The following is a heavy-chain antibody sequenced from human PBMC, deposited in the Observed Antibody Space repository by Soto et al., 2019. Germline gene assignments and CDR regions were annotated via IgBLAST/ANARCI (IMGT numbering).Heavy chain of an antibody. CDR3: ARAHIVVVVAATGVDY. J-gene: IGHJ4*02. D-gene: IGHD2-15*01. V-gene: IGHV1-3*01. CDR1: VYTFTSYA. Sequence: QVQLVQSGAEVKKPGASVKVSCKASVYTFTSYAMHWVRQAPGQRLELMGWINAGTGNTKYSQKFQGRVTITRDTSASTAYMEMSSLRSEDTAVYYCARAHIVVVVAATGVDYWGQGTLVTVSS. CDR2: INAGTGNT.